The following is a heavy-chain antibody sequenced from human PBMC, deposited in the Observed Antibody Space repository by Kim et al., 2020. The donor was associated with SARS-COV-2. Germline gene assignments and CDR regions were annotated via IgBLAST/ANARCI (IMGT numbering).Heavy chain of an antibody. V-gene: IGHV5-51*01. D-gene: IGHD2-15*01. CDR1: GYSFTRYW. Sequence: GESLKISCKASGYSFTRYWIGWVRQMPGKGLELMGIIYPGDSDTRYSPSFQGQVSISVDKSSNTAYVQWSSLKASDTAIYYCVRPAIYCSGEKCYTNGYFDHLGRGTLVTVSS. CDR3: VRPAIYCSGEKCYTNGYFDH. CDR2: IYPGDSDT. J-gene: IGHJ4*02.